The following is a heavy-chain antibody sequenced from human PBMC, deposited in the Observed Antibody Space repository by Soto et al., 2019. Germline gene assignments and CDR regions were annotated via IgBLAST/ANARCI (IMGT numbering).Heavy chain of an antibody. CDR2: IWYDGSNK. J-gene: IGHJ4*02. V-gene: IGHV3-33*01. CDR3: ARGILWFGELSADYFDY. Sequence: LRLSCAASGFTFSSYGMHWVCQAPGKGRERGTVIWYDGSNKYYADSVKGRVTISRDNSKNTLYLQINSLRAEDTAVYYCARGILWFGELSADYFDYWGQGTLVTVSS. D-gene: IGHD3-10*01. CDR1: GFTFSSYG.